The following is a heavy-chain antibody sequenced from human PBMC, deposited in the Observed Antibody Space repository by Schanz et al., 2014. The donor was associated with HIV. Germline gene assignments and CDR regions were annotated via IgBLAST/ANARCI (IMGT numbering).Heavy chain of an antibody. Sequence: EVQVVESGGGLVQPGGSLRLSCTTSGFIFSDHFMGWVRQAPGKGLEWVSAISGSGGSTYYADSVKGRFTISRDNSKNTLYLQMNTLRAEDTAVYYCAKPEYDTSGNSQSHFDYWGQGTLVTVSS. V-gene: IGHV3-23*04. D-gene: IGHD3-22*01. CDR3: AKPEYDTSGNSQSHFDY. CDR2: ISGSGGST. CDR1: GFIFSDHF. J-gene: IGHJ4*02.